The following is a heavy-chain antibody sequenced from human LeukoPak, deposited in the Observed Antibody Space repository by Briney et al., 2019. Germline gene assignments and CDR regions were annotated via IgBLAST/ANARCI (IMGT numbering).Heavy chain of an antibody. J-gene: IGHJ4*02. Sequence: SVKVSCKASGGTFSSYAISWVRQAPGQGLEWMGGINPIFGTTNYAQKFQGRVTMTEDTSTDTAYMELSSLRSEDTAVYYCATVLAAAGVYWGQGTLVTVSS. V-gene: IGHV1-69*06. CDR3: ATVLAAAGVY. D-gene: IGHD6-13*01. CDR1: GGTFSSYA. CDR2: INPIFGTT.